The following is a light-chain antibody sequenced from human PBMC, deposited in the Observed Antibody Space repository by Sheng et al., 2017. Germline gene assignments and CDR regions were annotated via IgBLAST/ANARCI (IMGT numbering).Light chain of an antibody. CDR2: DAS. V-gene: IGKV3-20*01. Sequence: DIVLTQSPGTLSLSPGERATLSCRASQTITNYYLAWYQQKPGQAPRLLIYDASNRATGIPDRFSGSGSGTDFTLTISRLEPEDLAVYHCQQYGRSPFTFGPGTTVDI. CDR1: QTITNYY. J-gene: IGKJ3*01. CDR3: QQYGRSPFT.